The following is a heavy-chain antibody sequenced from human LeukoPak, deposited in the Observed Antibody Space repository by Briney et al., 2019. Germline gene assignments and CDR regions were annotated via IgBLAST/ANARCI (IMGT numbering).Heavy chain of an antibody. Sequence: PGGSLRLSCAASGFTFSSYAMSWVRQAPGQGLEWVSAISGSGGSTYYADSVEGRFTISRDNSKNTLYLQMNSLRAEDTALYYCAKAGGSGSYGLQHYYYMDVWGKGTTVTVSS. V-gene: IGHV3-23*01. J-gene: IGHJ6*03. CDR2: ISGSGGST. CDR1: GFTFSSYA. CDR3: AKAGGSGSYGLQHYYYMDV. D-gene: IGHD3-10*01.